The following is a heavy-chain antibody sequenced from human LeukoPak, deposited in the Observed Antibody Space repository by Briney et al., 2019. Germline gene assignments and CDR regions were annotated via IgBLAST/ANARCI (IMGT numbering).Heavy chain of an antibody. CDR1: GGSISRGTYY. V-gene: IGHV4-61*02. Sequence: SETLSLTCTVSGGSISRGTYYWSWIRQPAGKGLEWIGRIYTTGFTNYHPSLKSRVTVSIDTSKNQFYLKLTSVTAADTAVYYCAREDYNFLWGQGTLVTVSS. J-gene: IGHJ4*02. D-gene: IGHD3-3*01. CDR3: AREDYNFL. CDR2: IYTTGFT.